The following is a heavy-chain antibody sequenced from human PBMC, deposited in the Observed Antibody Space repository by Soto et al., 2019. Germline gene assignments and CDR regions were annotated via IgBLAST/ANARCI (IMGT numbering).Heavy chain of an antibody. D-gene: IGHD6-19*01. CDR3: ARGVLSSGWYDRYFDY. CDR2: ISSSSSYI. Sequence: GGSLRLSCAASGFTFSSYSMNWVRQAPGKGLEWVSSISSSSSYIYYADSVKGRFTISRDNAKNSLYLQMNSLRAEDTAVYYCARGVLSSGWYDRYFDYWGQGTLVTVSS. V-gene: IGHV3-21*01. CDR1: GFTFSSYS. J-gene: IGHJ4*02.